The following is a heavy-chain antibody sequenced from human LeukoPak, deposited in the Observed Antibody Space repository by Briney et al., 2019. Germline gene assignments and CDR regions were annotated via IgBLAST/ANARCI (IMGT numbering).Heavy chain of an antibody. CDR2: INHSGST. CDR1: GGSFLGFH. J-gene: IGHJ5*02. V-gene: IGHV4-34*01. D-gene: IGHD3-22*01. Sequence: SETLSLTRAVYGGSFLGFHWNWIRQPPGKGLEWIGEINHSGSTNYNPSLTSRVTIPVDPSKNQFSLNLSSVTAADTAVYYCATPPYYYEANGYSVAWGQGTLVTVSS. CDR3: ATPPYYYEANGYSVA.